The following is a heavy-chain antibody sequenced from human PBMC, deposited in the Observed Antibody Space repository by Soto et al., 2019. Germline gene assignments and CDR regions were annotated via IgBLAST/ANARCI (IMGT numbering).Heavy chain of an antibody. D-gene: IGHD3-10*01. CDR1: GGTFSSYT. V-gene: IGHV1-69*04. CDR2: IIPILGIA. J-gene: IGHJ3*02. CDR3: AREGTGDGDAFDI. Sequence: ASVKVSCKASGGTFSSYTISWVRQAPGQGLEWMGRIIPILGIANYAQKFQGRVTITADKSTSTAYMELSSLRSEDTAVYYCAREGTGDGDAFDIWGQGTMVTVSS.